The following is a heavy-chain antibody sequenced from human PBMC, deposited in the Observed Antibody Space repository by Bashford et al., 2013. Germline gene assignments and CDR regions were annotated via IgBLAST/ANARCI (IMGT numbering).Heavy chain of an antibody. D-gene: IGHD3-9*01. CDR2: INRDGSEE. V-gene: IGHV3-7*03. CDR1: GFTFSSYW. CDR3: ARDPHYTFLTGHYRAHDY. J-gene: IGHJ4*02. Sequence: GGPVRLSCVTSGFTFSSYWMSWLRQTPGKGLEWVSNINRDGSEENYVDSVKGRFSISRDNEHNSLYLQMNSLRAEDTAVYYCARDPHYTFLTGHYRAHDYWGRGTLVTVSS.